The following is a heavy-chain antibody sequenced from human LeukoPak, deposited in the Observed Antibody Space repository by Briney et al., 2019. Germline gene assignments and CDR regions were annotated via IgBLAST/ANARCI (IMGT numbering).Heavy chain of an antibody. CDR2: ISDSGSST. V-gene: IGHV3-23*01. CDR1: GFTFSNAW. CDR3: AKRDYNFWSGYNY. Sequence: GGSLRLSCAASGFTFSNAWMSWVRQAPGKGLEWVSSISDSGSSTYYADSVKGRFTISRDNSKNTLYLQMNSLRAEDTALYYCAKRDYNFWSGYNYWGQGTLVTVSS. J-gene: IGHJ4*02. D-gene: IGHD3-3*01.